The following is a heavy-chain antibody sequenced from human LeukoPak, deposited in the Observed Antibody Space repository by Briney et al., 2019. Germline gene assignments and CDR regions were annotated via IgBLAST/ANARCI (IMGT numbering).Heavy chain of an antibody. V-gene: IGHV1-18*01. Sequence: ASLKFSCKASGYIFTNYGITWVRQAPGQGLEWMGWISAYNGKTNYAQGLQGRVTMTTDTSTSTAYMELRSLRSDDTAVYYCARSYYYDSSGYYPPDYWGQGALVTVSS. CDR2: ISAYNGKT. J-gene: IGHJ4*02. CDR1: GYIFTNYG. CDR3: ARSYYYDSSGYYPPDY. D-gene: IGHD3-22*01.